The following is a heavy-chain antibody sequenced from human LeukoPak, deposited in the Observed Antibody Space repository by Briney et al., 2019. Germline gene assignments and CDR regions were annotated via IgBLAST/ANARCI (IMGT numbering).Heavy chain of an antibody. V-gene: IGHV3-74*01. CDR3: ARDPGYYYYGMDV. Sequence: QPGGSLRLSCAVTGFNLRTYWIHWVRHSPGRGLEWVARINGEGSRISYADSVRGRFTISRDNAKDTAYLQMNSLRAEDTALYYCARDPGYYYYGMDVWGQGTTV. CDR1: GFNLRTYW. CDR2: INGEGSRI. J-gene: IGHJ6*02.